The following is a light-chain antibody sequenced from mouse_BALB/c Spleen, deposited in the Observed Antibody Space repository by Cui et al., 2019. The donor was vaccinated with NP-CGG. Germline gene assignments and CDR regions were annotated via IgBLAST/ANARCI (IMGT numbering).Light chain of an antibody. CDR1: IGAVTTSNY. Sequence: QAVVTQESALTTSPGETVTLTCRSSIGAVTTSNYANWVQEKPDHLFTGLIGGTNNRVPGVPARFSGSLIGDKAALIITGAQTEDEAIYFCALWYSNHWVFGGGTNLTVL. J-gene: IGLJ1*01. V-gene: IGLV1*01. CDR3: ALWYSNHWV. CDR2: GTN.